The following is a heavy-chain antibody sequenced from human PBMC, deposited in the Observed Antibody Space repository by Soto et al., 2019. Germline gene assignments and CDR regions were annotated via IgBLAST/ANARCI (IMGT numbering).Heavy chain of an antibody. CDR1: GFTFSSYS. CDR2: ISSSSSYI. V-gene: IGHV3-21*01. J-gene: IGHJ4*02. Sequence: LRLSCAASGFTFSSYSMNWVRQAPGKGLEWVSSISSSSSYIYYADSVKGRFTISRDNAKNSLYLQMNSLRAEDTAVYYCARAMVRGDPYLPFDYWGQGTLVTVSS. D-gene: IGHD3-10*01. CDR3: ARAMVRGDPYLPFDY.